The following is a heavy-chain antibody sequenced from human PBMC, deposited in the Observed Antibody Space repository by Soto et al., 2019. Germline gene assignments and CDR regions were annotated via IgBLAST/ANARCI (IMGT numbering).Heavy chain of an antibody. CDR3: AIPPFYISDWHYFDL. CDR2: ISPKSGGT. V-gene: IGHV1-2*02. D-gene: IGHD2-21*02. J-gene: IGHJ4*02. Sequence: ASVKVSCKASGYTFTNYYMHWVRQAPGQGFEWMGRISPKSGGTNYAQKFQGRVSMTWDTSLKTAYMELSSLISVDTAVYYCAIPPFYISDWHYFDLWGQGTLVTVSS. CDR1: GYTFTNYY.